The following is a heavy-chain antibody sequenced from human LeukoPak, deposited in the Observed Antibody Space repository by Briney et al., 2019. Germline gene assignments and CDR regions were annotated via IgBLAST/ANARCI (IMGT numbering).Heavy chain of an antibody. CDR1: GGSFSGYY. CDR2: INHSGST. J-gene: IGHJ4*02. D-gene: IGHD2-15*01. V-gene: IGHV4-34*01. CDR3: ARGYCSGGSCYSPPVDY. Sequence: PSETLSLTCAVYGGSFSGYYWSWIRQPPGKGLEWIGEINHSGSTNYNPSLKSRVTISVDTSKNQFSLKLSSVTAADTAVYYCARGYCSGGSCYSPPVDYWGRGTLVTVSS.